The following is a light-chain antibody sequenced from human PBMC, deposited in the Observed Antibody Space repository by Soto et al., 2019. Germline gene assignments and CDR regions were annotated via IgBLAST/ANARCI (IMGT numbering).Light chain of an antibody. Sequence: EIVLTQSPATLSLSPGERATLSCRASQSVSSYLAWYQQNPGQAHRLLIYDASNRATGIPARFSGSESGTDFTLTISSLEPEDFAVYYCQQRSNWPPTWTCGQGTKVEIK. J-gene: IGKJ1*01. CDR2: DAS. CDR1: QSVSSY. V-gene: IGKV3-11*01. CDR3: QQRSNWPPTWT.